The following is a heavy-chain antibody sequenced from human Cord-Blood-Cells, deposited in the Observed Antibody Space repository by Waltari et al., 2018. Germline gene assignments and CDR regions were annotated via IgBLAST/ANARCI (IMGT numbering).Heavy chain of an antibody. CDR1: GYTLPGYY. V-gene: IGHV1-2*04. CDR3: ARGDWNYLFAFDI. Sequence: QVQLVQSGAEVKKPGASVKVSCKDFGYTLPGYYIYWVVQAPGQGLEWMGWINPNSGGTNYAQKFQGWVTMTRDTSISTAYMELSRLRSDDTAVYYCARGDWNYLFAFDIWGQGTMVTVSS. CDR2: INPNSGGT. J-gene: IGHJ3*02. D-gene: IGHD1-7*01.